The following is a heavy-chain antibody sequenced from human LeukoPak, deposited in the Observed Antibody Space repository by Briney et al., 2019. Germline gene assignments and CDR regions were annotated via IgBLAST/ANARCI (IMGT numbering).Heavy chain of an antibody. CDR2: LCSGGSA. CDR1: GFSVSSNY. V-gene: IGHV3-53*01. Sequence: GGSLRLSCAASGFSVSSNYMSWVRQAPGKGLEWVSVLCSGGSAYYADSVKGRFTISRDNSKNTLYLQMNGLRVEDTAVYYCARTVVITSTADYFDHWGQGTLVTVSS. D-gene: IGHD4/OR15-4a*01. J-gene: IGHJ4*02. CDR3: ARTVVITSTADYFDH.